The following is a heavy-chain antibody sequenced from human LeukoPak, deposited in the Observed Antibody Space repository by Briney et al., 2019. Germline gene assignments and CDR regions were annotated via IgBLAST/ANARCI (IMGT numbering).Heavy chain of an antibody. CDR2: ISYDGSNK. V-gene: IGHV3-30-3*01. Sequence: AGGSLRLSCAASGFTFSSYAMHWVRQAPGKGLEWVAVISYDGSNKYYADSVKGRFTISRDNSKNTLYLQMNSLRAEDTAVYYCARDLTVTPAPVIYYYYGMAVGAQGPTVPVSS. CDR1: GFTFSSYA. J-gene: IGHJ6*02. CDR3: ARDLTVTPAPVIYYYYGMAV. D-gene: IGHD4-17*01.